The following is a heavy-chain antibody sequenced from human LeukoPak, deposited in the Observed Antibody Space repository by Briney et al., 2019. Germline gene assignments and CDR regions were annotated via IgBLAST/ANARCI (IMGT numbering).Heavy chain of an antibody. D-gene: IGHD3-10*01. Sequence: ASVKVSCKASGYTFTSYAMNWVRQAPGQGLEWMGWINTNTGNPTYAQGFTGRFVFSLDTSVSTAYLQISSLKAEDTAVYYCARDVITMVRGVPEPVLEVDYWGQGTLVTVSS. CDR1: GYTFTSYA. CDR2: INTNTGNP. V-gene: IGHV7-4-1*02. CDR3: ARDVITMVRGVPEPVLEVDY. J-gene: IGHJ4*02.